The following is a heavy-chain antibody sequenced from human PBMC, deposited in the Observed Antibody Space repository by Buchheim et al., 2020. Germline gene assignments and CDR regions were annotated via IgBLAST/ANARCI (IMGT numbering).Heavy chain of an antibody. V-gene: IGHV3-30*18. D-gene: IGHD3-10*01. J-gene: IGHJ4*02. CDR2: ISYDGSNK. CDR3: AKDSGAIITGGVWFGESDLDY. CDR1: GFTFSSYG. Sequence: QVQLVESGGGVVQPGRSLRLSCAASGFTFSSYGMHWVRQAPGKGLEWVAVISYDGSNKYYADSVKGRFTISRDNSENTLYLQMNSLRAEDTAVYYCAKDSGAIITGGVWFGESDLDYWGQGTL.